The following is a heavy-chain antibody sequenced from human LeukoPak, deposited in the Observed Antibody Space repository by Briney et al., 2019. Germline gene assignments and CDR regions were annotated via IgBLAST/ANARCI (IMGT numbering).Heavy chain of an antibody. CDR3: AKPVEVVVTAIDAFDI. D-gene: IGHD2-21*02. J-gene: IGHJ3*02. Sequence: GGSLRLSCAASGFTVSSNYMSWVRQAPGKGLEWVSYISSSGSTIYYADSVKGRFTISRDNAKNSLYLQMNSLRAEDTAVYYCAKPVEVVVTAIDAFDIWGQGTMVTVSS. V-gene: IGHV3-11*01. CDR2: ISSSGSTI. CDR1: GFTVSSNY.